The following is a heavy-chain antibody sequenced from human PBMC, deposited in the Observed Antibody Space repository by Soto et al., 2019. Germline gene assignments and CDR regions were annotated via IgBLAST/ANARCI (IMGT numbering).Heavy chain of an antibody. Sequence: GESLKISCAASGFTFSSYAMSWVRQAPGKGLEWVSAISGSGGSTYYADSVKGRFTISRDNSKNTLYLQMNSLRAEDTAVYYCAKFYGVNDYYGMDVWGQGTTVTVSS. CDR3: AKFYGVNDYYGMDV. V-gene: IGHV3-23*01. D-gene: IGHD3-10*01. CDR1: GFTFSSYA. CDR2: ISGSGGST. J-gene: IGHJ6*02.